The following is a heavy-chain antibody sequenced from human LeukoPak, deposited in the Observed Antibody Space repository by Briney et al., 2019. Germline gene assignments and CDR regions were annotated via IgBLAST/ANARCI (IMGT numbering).Heavy chain of an antibody. CDR1: GGSISSITYY. D-gene: IGHD3-10*01. CDR3: ARRTYARRPYGS. J-gene: IGHJ4*02. V-gene: IGHV4-39*07. Sequence: SETLSLTCTVSGGSISSITYYWGWIRQPPGKGLEWIGEINHSGSTNYNPSLKSRVTISVDTSKNQFSLKLSSVTAADTAVYYCARRTYARRPYGSWGQGTLVTVSS. CDR2: INHSGST.